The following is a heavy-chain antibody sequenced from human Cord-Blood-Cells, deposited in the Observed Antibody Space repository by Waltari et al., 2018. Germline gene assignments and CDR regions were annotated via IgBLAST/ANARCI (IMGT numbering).Heavy chain of an antibody. CDR2: IWYDGSNK. Sequence: QVQLVESGGGVVQPGRSLRLSCAASGCTFSSYGMHWVRPAPGKGLEWVAVIWYDGSNKYYADSVKGRFTISRDNSKNTLYLQMNSLRAEDTAVYYCARRGSSSYYFDYWGQGTLVTVSS. CDR1: GCTFSSYG. J-gene: IGHJ4*02. D-gene: IGHD6-6*01. V-gene: IGHV3-33*01. CDR3: ARRGSSSYYFDY.